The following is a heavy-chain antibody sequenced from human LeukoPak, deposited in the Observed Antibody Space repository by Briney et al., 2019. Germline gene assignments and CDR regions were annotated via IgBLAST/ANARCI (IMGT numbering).Heavy chain of an antibody. D-gene: IGHD2-2*01. CDR1: GYTFTSYG. J-gene: IGHJ6*02. CDR3: ARDGGYCSSTSCYYYGMDV. CDR2: ISAYNGNT. Sequence: ASVKVSCKASGYTFTSYGISWVRQAPGQGLEWMGWISAYNGNTNYAQKLQGRVTMTTDTSTSTAYMELRSLRSDDTAVYYCARDGGYCSSTSCYYYGMDVWGQGTTVTVS. V-gene: IGHV1-18*01.